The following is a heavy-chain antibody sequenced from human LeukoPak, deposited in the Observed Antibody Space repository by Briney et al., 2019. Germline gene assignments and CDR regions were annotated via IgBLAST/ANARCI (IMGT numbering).Heavy chain of an antibody. V-gene: IGHV4-59*01. CDR2: IYNSGST. Sequence: PSETLSLTCTVSGGSISSYYWSWIRQPPGKGLEWIGYIYNSGSTNYNPSLKSRVTISVDTSKNQFSLKLSSVTAADTAVYYCARDVGATPGYFDYWGQGTLVTVSS. CDR1: GGSISSYY. J-gene: IGHJ4*02. D-gene: IGHD1-26*01. CDR3: ARDVGATPGYFDY.